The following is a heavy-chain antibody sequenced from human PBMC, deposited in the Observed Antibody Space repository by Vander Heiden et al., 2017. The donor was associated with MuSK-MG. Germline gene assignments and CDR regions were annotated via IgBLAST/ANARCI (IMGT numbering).Heavy chain of an antibody. CDR1: GYTFTNYW. D-gene: IGHD6-13*01. CDR3: AKTVSSAFDI. V-gene: IGHV5-51*03. J-gene: IGHJ3*02. Sequence: EERLVQPGAEVKKPGESLKISCQGSGYTFTNYWIAWVRQMPGKGLEWIGIIYPGDSDTRYSPSFQGQVTISAVKSVSTAYLQWGSLKASDTAMYYCAKTVSSAFDIWGQGTMVTVSS. CDR2: IYPGDSDT.